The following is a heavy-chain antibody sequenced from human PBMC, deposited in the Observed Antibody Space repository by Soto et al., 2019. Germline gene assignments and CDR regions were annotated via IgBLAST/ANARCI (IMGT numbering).Heavy chain of an antibody. CDR2: ISSSGST. CDR1: GGSISSSGSY. CDR3: ARAAANIDY. Sequence: QVQLQESGPGLVKPSQTLSLTGTVSGGSISSSGSYWTWISQHPGKGLEWIGYISSSGSTVYNPSHESRVTISVDTSKNQFSLNLSSVTAADPAVYYCARAAANIDYWGQGTLVTVSS. V-gene: IGHV4-31*03. J-gene: IGHJ4*02. D-gene: IGHD2-2*01.